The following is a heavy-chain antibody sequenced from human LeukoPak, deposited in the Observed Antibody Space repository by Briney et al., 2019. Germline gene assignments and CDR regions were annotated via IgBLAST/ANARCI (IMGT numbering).Heavy chain of an antibody. D-gene: IGHD3-9*01. J-gene: IGHJ4*02. CDR1: GGSFSGYY. CDR3: ASTTYYDILPRDY. CDR2: INHSGST. Sequence: SETLSLTCAVYGGSFSGYYWSWIRQPPGKGLEWIGEINHSGSTNYNPSLKSRVTISVDTSKNQFSLKLSSVTAADTAVYYCASTTYYDILPRDYWGQGTLVTVSS. V-gene: IGHV4-34*01.